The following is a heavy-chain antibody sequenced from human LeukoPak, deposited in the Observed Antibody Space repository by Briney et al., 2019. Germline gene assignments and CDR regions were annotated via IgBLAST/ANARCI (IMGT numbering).Heavy chain of an antibody. D-gene: IGHD4-23*01. Sequence: NTGGSLRLSCAASGFTFSSYSMNWVRQAPGKVLEWVSSISSTSIYIFYADSVKGRFTISRDNAKNSLYLQMNSLRAEDTALYYCARERVTGRNAFDIWGQGTLVTVSS. V-gene: IGHV3-21*04. CDR1: GFTFSSYS. CDR3: ARERVTGRNAFDI. CDR2: ISSTSIYI. J-gene: IGHJ3*02.